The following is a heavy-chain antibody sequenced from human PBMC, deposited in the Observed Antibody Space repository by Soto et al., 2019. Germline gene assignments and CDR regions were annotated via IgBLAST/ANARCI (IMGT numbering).Heavy chain of an antibody. Sequence: QVQLVESGGGVVQPGASLTLSCMTSGFTFSTYGMHWVRQAPGKGLEWVAVISYGGHNKYYADSVKGRFTISRDNSKATLFLQMNSLTPADTAMYYCAKDLDYIYRAWGQGTLVTVSS. V-gene: IGHV3-30*18. CDR3: AKDLDYIYRA. CDR1: GFTFSTYG. J-gene: IGHJ5*02. CDR2: ISYGGHNK. D-gene: IGHD4-4*01.